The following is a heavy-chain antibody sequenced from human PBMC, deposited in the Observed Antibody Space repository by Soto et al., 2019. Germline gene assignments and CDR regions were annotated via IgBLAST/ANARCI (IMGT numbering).Heavy chain of an antibody. CDR2: ISGSGGST. V-gene: IGHV3-23*01. CDR3: AKAPGFGETKDPIYYGMDV. CDR1: GFTFSSYA. J-gene: IGHJ6*02. Sequence: GGSLRLSCAASGFTFSSYAMSWVRQAPGKGLEWVSAISGSGGSTYYADSVKGRFTISRDNSKNTLYLQMNSLRAEDTAVYYCAKAPGFGETKDPIYYGMDVWGQGTTVTVSS. D-gene: IGHD3-10*01.